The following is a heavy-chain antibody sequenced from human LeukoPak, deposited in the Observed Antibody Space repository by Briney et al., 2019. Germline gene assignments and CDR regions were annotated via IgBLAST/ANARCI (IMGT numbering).Heavy chain of an antibody. CDR2: INTNTGNP. V-gene: IGHV7-4-1*02. Sequence: VSCXXXGYXXTXYVMNWVRQAPGQGLEWMGWINTNTGNPTYAQGFTGRFVFSLDTSVSTAYLQISSLKAEDTAVYYCARDSGYQFDYWGQGALVTVSS. CDR3: ARDSGYQFDY. J-gene: IGHJ4*02. D-gene: IGHD3-22*01. CDR1: GYXXTXYV.